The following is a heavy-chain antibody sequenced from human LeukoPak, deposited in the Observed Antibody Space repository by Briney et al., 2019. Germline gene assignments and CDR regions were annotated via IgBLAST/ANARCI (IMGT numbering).Heavy chain of an antibody. CDR1: GYSFTTYW. CDR3: ARHFLDGSYYFDS. Sequence: KPGESLKISCKGSGYSFTTYWIAWLRQMPGKGLEGMGVIYPDESDTRYSPSFHGHVTISADSPLSTAYLQWSSLKASDTAIYYCARHFLDGSYYFDSWGQGTLVTVSS. CDR2: IYPDESDT. V-gene: IGHV5-51*04. J-gene: IGHJ4*02. D-gene: IGHD5-24*01.